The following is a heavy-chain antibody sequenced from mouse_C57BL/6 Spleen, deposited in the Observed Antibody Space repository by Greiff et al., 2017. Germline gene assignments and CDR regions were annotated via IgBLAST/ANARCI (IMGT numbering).Heavy chain of an antibody. CDR1: GYTFTDHT. CDR2: IYPRDGST. Sequence: QVQLQQSDAELVKPGASVKISCKVSGYTFTDHTIHWMKQRPEQGLAWIGYIYPRDGSTKYNEKFKGKATLTADKSSSTAYMQLNSLTSEDSAVYVCEGLIWLPNYYAMDYWGQGTSVTVSS. CDR3: EGLIWLPNYYAMDY. D-gene: IGHD2-2*01. V-gene: IGHV1-78*01. J-gene: IGHJ4*01.